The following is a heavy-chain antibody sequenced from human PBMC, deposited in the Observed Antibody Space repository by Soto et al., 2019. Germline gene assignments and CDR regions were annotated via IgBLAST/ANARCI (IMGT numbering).Heavy chain of an antibody. J-gene: IGHJ6*02. CDR2: ISGSAGRT. CDR1: GFTFTSYA. V-gene: IGHV3-23*01. CDR3: AKVTSARVFYFGLDV. Sequence: VQVLESGGDLVQPGGSLRLSCAASGFTFTSYAMSWVRQAPGQGLEWVSIISGSAGRTYYADSVKGRFTISRDNSKNTLYLHMNSLRAEDTAIYYCAKVTSARVFYFGLDVWGQGTTVTVSS. D-gene: IGHD2-2*01.